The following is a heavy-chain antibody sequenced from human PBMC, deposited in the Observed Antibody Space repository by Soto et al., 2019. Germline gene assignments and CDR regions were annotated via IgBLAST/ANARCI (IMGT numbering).Heavy chain of an antibody. Sequence: SETLSLTCTVSGGSLSSYYWSWIRQPPGKGLEWIGYIYYSGSTNYNPSLKSRVTISVDTSKNQFSLKLSSVTAADTAVYYCARVYYGSGSYYYYYYMDVWGKGTTVTVSS. CDR1: GGSLSSYY. CDR2: IYYSGST. J-gene: IGHJ6*03. V-gene: IGHV4-59*01. D-gene: IGHD3-10*01. CDR3: ARVYYGSGSYYYYYYMDV.